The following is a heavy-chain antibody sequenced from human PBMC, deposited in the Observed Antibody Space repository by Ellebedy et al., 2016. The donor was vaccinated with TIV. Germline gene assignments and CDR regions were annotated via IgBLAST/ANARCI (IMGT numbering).Heavy chain of an antibody. CDR1: GGSIDRGGCY. D-gene: IGHD1-26*01. CDR3: ARTSGIFYFDS. J-gene: IGHJ4*02. Sequence: LRLXXTVSGGSIDRGGCYWTWIRQHPGRLLEWLGYIHYTGSALYHPSLKSRLSISIDTSKNHFSLKLSSVTAADTALYYCARTSGIFYFDSWGKGTLVAVSS. CDR2: IHYTGSA. V-gene: IGHV4-31*03.